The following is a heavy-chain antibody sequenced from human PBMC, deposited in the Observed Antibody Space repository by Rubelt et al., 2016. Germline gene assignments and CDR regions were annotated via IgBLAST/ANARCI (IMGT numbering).Heavy chain of an antibody. CDR2: IDYAGNT. D-gene: IGHD4-11*01. J-gene: IGHJ4*02. V-gene: IGHV4-59*08. CDR3: ARQDSWYYFDH. CDR1: GGSISGYY. Sequence: QVQLQESGPGLVKPSETLSLTCTVSGGSISGYYWSWIRQPPGKGLEWMGFIDYAGNTNYNPSLKSRFTISLATSQNQFSLKLSSVTAADTAVYYCARQDSWYYFDHWGQGTLVTVSS.